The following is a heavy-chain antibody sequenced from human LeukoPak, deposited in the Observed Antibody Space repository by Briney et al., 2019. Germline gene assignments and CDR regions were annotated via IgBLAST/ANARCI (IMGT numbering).Heavy chain of an antibody. CDR1: GFTFSSYS. CDR3: AREGRNWELSH. CDR2: ISSSSSYI. Sequence: GSLRLSCAASGFTFSSYSMNWVRQAPGKGLKWVSSISSSSSYIYYADSVKGRFTISRDNAENSLYLQMNSLRAEDTAVYYCAREGRNWELSHWGQGTLVTVSS. V-gene: IGHV3-21*01. D-gene: IGHD1-26*01. J-gene: IGHJ4*02.